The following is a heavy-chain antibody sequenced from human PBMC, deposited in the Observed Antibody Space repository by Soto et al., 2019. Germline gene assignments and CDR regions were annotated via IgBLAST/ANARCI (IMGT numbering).Heavy chain of an antibody. J-gene: IGHJ4*02. Sequence: QVQLQASCPGLVKPSGTLSLTCAVSGGSFTSNNWWTWVRQPPGQGLEWIGEIYRTGSTNYNPSLKGRVTISLKVTSLTAADTAVYYCAGRDTGTSVDYWGQGTLVTVSS. CDR2: IYRTGST. V-gene: IGHV4-4*02. CDR1: GGSFTSNNW. CDR3: AGRDTGTSVDY. D-gene: IGHD1-7*01.